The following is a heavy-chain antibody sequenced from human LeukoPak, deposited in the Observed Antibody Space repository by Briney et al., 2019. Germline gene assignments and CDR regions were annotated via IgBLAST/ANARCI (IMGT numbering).Heavy chain of an antibody. CDR2: INHSGST. Sequence: SETLSLTCAVYGGSFSGYYWSWIRQPPGKGLEWIGEINHSGSTNYNPSLKSRVTISVDTSKNQFSLKLSSVNAADTAVYYCASRSQRYSSSWYRGGSAYDYWGQGTLVAVSS. CDR1: GGSFSGYY. D-gene: IGHD6-13*01. V-gene: IGHV4-34*01. CDR3: ASRSQRYSSSWYRGGSAYDY. J-gene: IGHJ4*02.